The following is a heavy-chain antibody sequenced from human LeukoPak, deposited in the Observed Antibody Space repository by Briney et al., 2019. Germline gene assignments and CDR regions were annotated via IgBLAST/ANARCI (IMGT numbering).Heavy chain of an antibody. CDR3: ARGRYSSSINAMDV. J-gene: IGHJ6*02. CDR2: IIPIFGTA. Sequence: ASVKVSCKASGGTFSSYAISWVRQAPGQGLEWMGGIIPIFGTANYAQKFQGRVTITADESTSTAYMELSSLRSEDTAVYYCARGRYSSSINAMDVWGQGTTVTVSS. D-gene: IGHD6-6*01. CDR1: GGTFSSYA. V-gene: IGHV1-69*13.